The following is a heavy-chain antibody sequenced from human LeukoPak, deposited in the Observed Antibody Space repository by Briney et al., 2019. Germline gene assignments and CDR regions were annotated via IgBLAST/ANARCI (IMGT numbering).Heavy chain of an antibody. CDR1: GGTFSSYA. CDR2: IIPIFGTA. V-gene: IGHV1-69*05. D-gene: IGHD3-22*01. Sequence: SVKVSCKASGGTFSSYAISWVRQAPGQGLEWMRGIIPIFGTANYAQKFQGRVTITTDESTSTAYMELSSLRSEDTAVYYCARDQSYYYDSSGYYSSFGYWGQGTLVTVSS. J-gene: IGHJ4*02. CDR3: ARDQSYYYDSSGYYSSFGY.